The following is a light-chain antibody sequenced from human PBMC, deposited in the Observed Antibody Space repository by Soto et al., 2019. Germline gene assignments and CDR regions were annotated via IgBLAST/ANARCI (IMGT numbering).Light chain of an antibody. CDR2: AAS. CDR3: QLYGSSVT. Sequence: EIVLTQSPGTLSLSPGERATLSCRASQSIRSHYLAWYQQKPGQAPRLLIYAASSRATGIPDRFSGGESGTDFTFSISRLEPEDFAVYYCQLYGSSVTFGQGTKVEIK. J-gene: IGKJ1*01. V-gene: IGKV3-20*01. CDR1: QSIRSHY.